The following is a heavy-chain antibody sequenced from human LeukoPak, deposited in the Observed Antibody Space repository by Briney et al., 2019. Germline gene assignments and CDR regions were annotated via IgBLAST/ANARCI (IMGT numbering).Heavy chain of an antibody. Sequence: ASGNVSCNASAYTFTCNNNHLVRHGPAQGLELMSWISPNSGATNSAQEVHGRVTMTRDTSIGTAYMELSRLRSDDTAVHYCARERGVGGRPGNLEYWGEGTLVTVSS. CDR2: ISPNSGAT. J-gene: IGHJ1*01. D-gene: IGHD1-26*01. CDR1: AYTFTCNN. CDR3: ARERGVGGRPGNLEY. V-gene: IGHV1-2*02.